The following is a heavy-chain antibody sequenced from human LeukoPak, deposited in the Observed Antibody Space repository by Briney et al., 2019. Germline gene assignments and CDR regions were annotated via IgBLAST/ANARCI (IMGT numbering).Heavy chain of an antibody. V-gene: IGHV4-34*03. D-gene: IGHD5-18*01. J-gene: IGHJ6*03. Sequence: SETLSLTCAVYGGSFSGYYWTWIRQPPGKGLEWIGEINHSGSTNYNPSLKSRVTISADTSKNQFSLKLSSVTAADTAVYYCTTRGYSYGYGYYYMDVWGKGTTVTVSS. CDR3: TTRGYSYGYGYYYMDV. CDR2: INHSGST. CDR1: GGSFSGYY.